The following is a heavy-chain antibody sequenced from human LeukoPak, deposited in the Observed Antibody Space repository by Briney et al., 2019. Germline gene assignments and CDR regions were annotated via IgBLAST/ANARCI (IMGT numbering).Heavy chain of an antibody. V-gene: IGHV1-46*01. Sequence: GALVKVSCKASGYTFTSYYMHWVRQAPGQGLEWMGIINPSGGSTSYAQKFQGRVTMTRDTSTSTVYMELSSLRSEDTAVYYCARAPRDTMVRGVYYYYGMDVWGQGTTVTVSS. D-gene: IGHD3-10*01. CDR3: ARAPRDTMVRGVYYYYGMDV. CDR2: INPSGGST. J-gene: IGHJ6*02. CDR1: GYTFTSYY.